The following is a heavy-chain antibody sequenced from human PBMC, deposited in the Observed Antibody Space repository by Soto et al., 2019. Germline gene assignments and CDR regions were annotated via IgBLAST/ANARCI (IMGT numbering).Heavy chain of an antibody. Sequence: GGSLRLSCAASGFTFSSYGMHWVRQAPCKGLEWVAVIWYDGSNKYYADSVKGRFTISRDNSKNTLYLQMNSLRAEDTAVYYCARDGDYSNYVGDVDYWGQGTLVTVSS. CDR2: IWYDGSNK. V-gene: IGHV3-33*01. CDR3: ARDGDYSNYVGDVDY. D-gene: IGHD4-4*01. J-gene: IGHJ4*02. CDR1: GFTFSSYG.